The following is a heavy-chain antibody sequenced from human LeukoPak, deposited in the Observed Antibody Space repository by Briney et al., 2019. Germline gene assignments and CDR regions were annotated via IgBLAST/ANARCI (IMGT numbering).Heavy chain of an antibody. CDR2: ISGSGGST. CDR1: GFTFSSYA. J-gene: IGHJ4*02. CDR3: AKSDFWSGYYPPPDY. D-gene: IGHD3-3*01. V-gene: IGHV3-23*01. Sequence: PGGSLRLSCAASGFTFSSYAMSWVRQAPGKGLEWVSAISGSGGSTYYADSVKGRFTISRDNSKNTLYLQMNSLRAQDTAVYYCAKSDFWSGYYPPPDYWGQGTLVTVSS.